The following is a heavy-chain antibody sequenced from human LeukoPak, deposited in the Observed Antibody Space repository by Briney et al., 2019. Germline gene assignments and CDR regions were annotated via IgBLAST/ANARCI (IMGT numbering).Heavy chain of an antibody. CDR2: ISWNGLKT. Sequence: GGSLRLSCAASGFTFDDYAMHWVRQTPGKGLEWVSGISWNGLKTDYADSVKGRLTMSRDNANNSLFLQMNSLRAEDTAFYYCIRDFDADSTDVYFWGHGTLVTGSS. CDR3: IRDFDADSTDVYF. D-gene: IGHD2-2*01. J-gene: IGHJ4*01. V-gene: IGHV3-9*01. CDR1: GFTFDDYA.